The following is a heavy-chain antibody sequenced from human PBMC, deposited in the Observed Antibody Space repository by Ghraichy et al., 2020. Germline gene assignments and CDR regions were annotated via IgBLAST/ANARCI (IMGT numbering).Heavy chain of an antibody. Sequence: LNISCAASGFTFGSFWMSWVRQAPGKGLEWVAKIKQDGGEKNYADSVKGRTTISRDNAKNSLYLQLNSLRVEDTAVYYCARQYSSGYGGDYFDFWGQGTLVTVSS. CDR1: GFTFGSFW. CDR2: IKQDGGEK. CDR3: ARQYSSGYGGDYFDF. J-gene: IGHJ4*02. V-gene: IGHV3-7*01. D-gene: IGHD5-18*01.